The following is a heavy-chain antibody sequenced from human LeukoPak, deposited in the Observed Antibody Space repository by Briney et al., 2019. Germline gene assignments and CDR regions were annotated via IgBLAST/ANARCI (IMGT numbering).Heavy chain of an antibody. CDR2: IFPSGGEI. D-gene: IGHD3-10*01. Sequence: GGSLRLSCAASGFTFSTFAMIWVRQPPGKGLEWVSSIFPSGGEIHYADSVRGRFTISRDNSKSTLSLQMNSLRAEDTAVYYCAKDRERYGSGSYGDYWGQGTLVTVSS. CDR1: GFTFSTFA. J-gene: IGHJ4*02. CDR3: AKDRERYGSGSYGDY. V-gene: IGHV3-23*01.